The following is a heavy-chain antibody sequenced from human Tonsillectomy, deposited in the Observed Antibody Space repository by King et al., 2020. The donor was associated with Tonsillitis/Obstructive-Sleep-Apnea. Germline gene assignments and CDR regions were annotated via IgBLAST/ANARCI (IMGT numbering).Heavy chain of an antibody. CDR1: GGSISSSSYY. CDR2: TYYSGST. CDR3: ARLTGEDAFDI. V-gene: IGHV4-39*01. J-gene: IGHJ3*02. D-gene: IGHD7-27*01. Sequence: LQLQESGPGLVKPSETLSLTCTVSGGSISSSSYYWGWIRQPPGKGLEWIGNTYYSGSTYYNPSLKSRVTISVNTSKNQFSLKLSSVTAADTAVYYCARLTGEDAFDIWGQGTMVTVSS.